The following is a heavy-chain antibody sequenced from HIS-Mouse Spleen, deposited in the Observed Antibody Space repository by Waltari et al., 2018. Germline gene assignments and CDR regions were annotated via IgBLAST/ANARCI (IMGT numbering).Heavy chain of an antibody. D-gene: IGHD3-3*01. V-gene: IGHV1-18*01. Sequence: QVQLVQSGAEVKKPGASVKVSCKASGYTFTSYGISWVRQALGQGIEWMGWISAYNGNTNYAQKLQGRVTMTTDTSTSTAYMELRSLRSDDTAVYYCARSESRFLEWLDWFDPWGQGTLVTVSS. CDR2: ISAYNGNT. CDR3: ARSESRFLEWLDWFDP. CDR1: GYTFTSYG. J-gene: IGHJ5*02.